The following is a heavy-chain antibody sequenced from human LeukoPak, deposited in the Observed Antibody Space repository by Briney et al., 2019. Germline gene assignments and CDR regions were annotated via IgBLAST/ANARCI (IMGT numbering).Heavy chain of an antibody. D-gene: IGHD2-2*01. CDR1: GGSFSGYY. CDR3: ARLGPGYCSSTSCRMLGYMDV. Sequence: SETLSLTCAVYGGSFSGYYWSWIRQPPGKGLEWIGEINHSGSTNYNPSLKSRVTMSVDTSKNQFSLKLSSVSAADTAVYYCARLGPGYCSSTSCRMLGYMDVWGKGTTVTVSS. V-gene: IGHV4-34*01. J-gene: IGHJ6*03. CDR2: INHSGST.